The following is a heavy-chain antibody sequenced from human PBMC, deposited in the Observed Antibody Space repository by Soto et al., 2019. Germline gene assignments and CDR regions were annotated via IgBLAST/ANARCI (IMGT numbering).Heavy chain of an antibody. CDR3: TRGFESLYFDSSGPFDY. CDR2: IRSKAYGGTT. V-gene: IGHV3-49*03. CDR1: GFTFGDYA. D-gene: IGHD3-22*01. Sequence: GGSLRLSCTASGFTFGDYAMSWFRQAPGKGLEWVGFIRSKAYGGTTEYAASVKGRFTISRDDSKAVAYLQMNSLKTEDTAVYYCTRGFESLYFDSSGPFDYWGQGTLVTVSS. J-gene: IGHJ4*02.